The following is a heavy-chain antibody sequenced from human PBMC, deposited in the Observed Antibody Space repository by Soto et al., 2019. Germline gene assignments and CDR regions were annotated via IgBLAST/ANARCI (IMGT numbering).Heavy chain of an antibody. CDR2: INTDGSTI. D-gene: IGHD3-16*02. CDR1: GFTFSTYW. Sequence: GGALRPSCAVSGFTFSTYWMHWVRQAPGKGLVWVSRINTDGSTITYADSVTGRFTISRNNARNTLYLQMNSLRDEDTAVYYCATAGSFRFDYWGQGSLVTVSS. CDR3: ATAGSFRFDY. J-gene: IGHJ4*02. V-gene: IGHV3-74*01.